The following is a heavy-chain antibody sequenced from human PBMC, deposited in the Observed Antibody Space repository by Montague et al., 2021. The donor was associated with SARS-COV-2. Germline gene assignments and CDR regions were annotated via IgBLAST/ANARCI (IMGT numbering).Heavy chain of an antibody. Sequence: SETLSLTCAVYGGSFSGYYWSWIRQPPGKGLEWIGEINQSGSTNYNPSLKSRVTLSVDTSKKQFSLKLSSLTAADTAVYYRARVAGGYYHDSSAYFDYWGQGSLVTVSS. V-gene: IGHV4-34*01. CDR3: ARVAGGYYHDSSAYFDY. CDR2: INQSGST. CDR1: GGSFSGYY. J-gene: IGHJ4*02. D-gene: IGHD3-22*01.